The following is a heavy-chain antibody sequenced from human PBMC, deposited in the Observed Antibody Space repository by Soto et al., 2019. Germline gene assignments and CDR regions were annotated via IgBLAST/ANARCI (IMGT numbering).Heavy chain of an antibody. CDR3: PKDPGGGVTPGEVPDY. V-gene: IGHV3-15*01. Sequence: GESLRLSCGVSGFTISDAWMSWVRQAPGERLEWVGRIKSKSDGGTIDHAAPVKGRFNISRDVSKNTLYLQMNSLKTEDTAVFSCPKDPGGGVTPGEVPDYWGQGTLVPVSS. J-gene: IGHJ4*02. CDR1: GFTISDAW. CDR2: IKSKSDGGTI. D-gene: IGHD3-16*01.